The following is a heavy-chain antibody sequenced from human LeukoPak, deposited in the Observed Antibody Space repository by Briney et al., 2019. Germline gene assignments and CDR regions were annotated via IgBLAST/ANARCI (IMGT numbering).Heavy chain of an antibody. Sequence: GGSLRLSCAASGFTFSSYSMNWVRQAPGKGLEWVSYISSSSSTIYYADSVKGRFTISRGNAKNSLYLQMNSLRAEDTAVYYCARDLPDLYSSGWTSFDYWGQGTLVTVSS. V-gene: IGHV3-48*01. CDR2: ISSSSSTI. D-gene: IGHD6-19*01. CDR1: GFTFSSYS. CDR3: ARDLPDLYSSGWTSFDY. J-gene: IGHJ4*02.